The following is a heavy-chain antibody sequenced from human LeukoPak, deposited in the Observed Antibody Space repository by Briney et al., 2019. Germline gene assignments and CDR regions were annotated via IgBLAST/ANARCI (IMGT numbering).Heavy chain of an antibody. CDR3: AKVIMAATHFYYSGMDV. CDR1: GFTFSAHA. CDR2: ISGNALST. J-gene: IGHJ6*02. V-gene: IGHV3-23*01. Sequence: GGSLRLSCSAPGFTFSAHAMNWVRPAPGKGLEWVSAISGNALSTYYAGSVKGRFTISRDNSKNTLYLQMNSLRAEDTAVYFCAKVIMAATHFYYSGMDVWGQGTTVTVSS. D-gene: IGHD2-8*01.